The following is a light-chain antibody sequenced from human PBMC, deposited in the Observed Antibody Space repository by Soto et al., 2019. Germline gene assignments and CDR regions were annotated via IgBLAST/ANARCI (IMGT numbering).Light chain of an antibody. CDR2: TND. J-gene: IGLJ1*01. CDR3: SSWDDNLDAVV. V-gene: IGLV1-44*01. CDR1: GSNIGSNT. Sequence: QSVVTQPPSASGTPGQRVTISCSGSGSNIGSNTVNWYQQLPGTAPKLLIYTNDQRPSGVPDRFSGSRSGTSASLAISGLQFEDEADYHCSSWDDNLDAVVFGAGTKVTVL.